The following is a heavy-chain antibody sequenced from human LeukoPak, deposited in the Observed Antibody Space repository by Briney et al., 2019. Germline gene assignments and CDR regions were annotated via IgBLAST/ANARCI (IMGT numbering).Heavy chain of an antibody. D-gene: IGHD6-13*01. J-gene: IGHJ4*02. CDR3: ARPGIAAAGTVSFDY. V-gene: IGHV1-69*13. Sequence: SVKVSCKASGGTFSSYAISWVRQAPGQGLEWMGGIIPIFGTANYAQKFQGRVTITADESTSTANMELSSLRSEDTAVYYCARPGIAAAGTVSFDYWGQGTLVTVSS. CDR1: GGTFSSYA. CDR2: IIPIFGTA.